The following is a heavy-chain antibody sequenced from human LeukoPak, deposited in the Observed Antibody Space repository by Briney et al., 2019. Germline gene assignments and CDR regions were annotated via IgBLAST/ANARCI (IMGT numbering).Heavy chain of an antibody. J-gene: IGHJ4*02. V-gene: IGHV4-30-4*08. CDR1: GGSISSGDYY. CDR2: IYYSGST. CDR3: ARLTVTEYFDY. Sequence: PSQTLSRTCTVSGGSISSGDYYWSWIRQPPGKGPERIGYIYYSGSTYYNPSLKSRVIISVDTSKNQFSLKLSSVTAADTAVYYCARLTVTEYFDYWGQGTLVTVSS. D-gene: IGHD4-17*01.